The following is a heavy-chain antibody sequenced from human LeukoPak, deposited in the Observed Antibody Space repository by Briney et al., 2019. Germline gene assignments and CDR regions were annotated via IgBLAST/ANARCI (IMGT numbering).Heavy chain of an antibody. CDR3: AKDGGLDSSSSAPHFDY. CDR2: IRYDGSNK. Sequence: GGSLRLSCAASGFTFSSYGMHWVRQAPGKGLEWVAFIRYDGSNKYYADSVKGRFTISRDNSKNTLYLQMNSLRAEDTAVYYCAKDGGLDSSSSAPHFDYWGQGTLVTVSS. V-gene: IGHV3-30*02. J-gene: IGHJ4*02. CDR1: GFTFSSYG. D-gene: IGHD6-6*01.